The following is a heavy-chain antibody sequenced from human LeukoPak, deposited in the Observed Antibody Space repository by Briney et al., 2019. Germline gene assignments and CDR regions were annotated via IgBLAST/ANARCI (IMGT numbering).Heavy chain of an antibody. CDR3: ARQAYYDSSDYYFDY. J-gene: IGHJ4*02. V-gene: IGHV5-51*01. CDR1: GYSFTSYW. D-gene: IGHD3-22*01. CDR2: IYPGDSDT. Sequence: GESLKISCKGSGYSFTSYWIGWVRQMPGKGLEWMGIIYPGDSDTRYSPSFQGQVTISADKSISTAYLQWSSLKASDTATYYCARQAYYDSSDYYFDYWGQGTLVTVS.